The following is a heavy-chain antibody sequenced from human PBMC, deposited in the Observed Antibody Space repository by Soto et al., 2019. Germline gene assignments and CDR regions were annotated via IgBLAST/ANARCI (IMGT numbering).Heavy chain of an antibody. D-gene: IGHD2-15*01. CDR1: GGTFSSYA. Sequence: QVQLVQSGAEVKKPGSSVKVSCKASGGTFSSYAISWVRQAPGQGLEWMGGIIPIFGTANYAQKFQGRVTITAGESTSTAYMELSSLRSEDTAVYYCAREWVVVVSPYYYYGMDVWGQGTTVTVSS. V-gene: IGHV1-69*01. J-gene: IGHJ6*02. CDR2: IIPIFGTA. CDR3: AREWVVVVSPYYYYGMDV.